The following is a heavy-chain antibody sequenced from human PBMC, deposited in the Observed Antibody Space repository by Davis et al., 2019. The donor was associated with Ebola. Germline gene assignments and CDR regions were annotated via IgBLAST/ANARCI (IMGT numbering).Heavy chain of an antibody. CDR1: GFTFNKYE. Sequence: GGSLRLSCAASGFTFNKYEMNWVRQAPGKGLEWVANIKQDGSEKYYVDSVKGRFTISRDNAKNSLYLQMNSLRAEDTAVYYCARDRCTGGVCYIYYGMDVWGQGTTVTVSS. V-gene: IGHV3-7*01. J-gene: IGHJ6*02. CDR2: IKQDGSEK. CDR3: ARDRCTGGVCYIYYGMDV. D-gene: IGHD2-8*02.